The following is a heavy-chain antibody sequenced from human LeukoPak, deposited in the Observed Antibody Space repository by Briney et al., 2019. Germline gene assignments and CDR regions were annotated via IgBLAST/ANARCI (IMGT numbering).Heavy chain of an antibody. D-gene: IGHD3-10*01. V-gene: IGHV4-30-2*01. CDR2: IYHRGST. CDR3: ARGGRYGSRRYRYYFDY. J-gene: IGHJ4*02. Sequence: SETLPLTCAVSGGSISSGGYSWSWVRQPPGKGLEWIGYIYHRGSTYYNPSLKSRVTISVDRSKNQFSLKLSSVTAADTAVYYWARGGRYGSRRYRYYFDYWGQGTLVTVSS. CDR1: GGSISSGGYS.